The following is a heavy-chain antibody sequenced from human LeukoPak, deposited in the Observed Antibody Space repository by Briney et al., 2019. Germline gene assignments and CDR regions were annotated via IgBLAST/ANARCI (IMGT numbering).Heavy chain of an antibody. CDR3: AREYSSSSGRSFDY. J-gene: IGHJ4*02. V-gene: IGHV3-48*01. D-gene: IGHD6-6*01. Sequence: GGSLRLSCAASAFTFSGYSMNWVRQAPGKGLEWVSYISPSATTIYYADSVKGRFTISRDNAKNSLYLQMNSLRAEDTAVYYCAREYSSSSGRSFDYWGQGTLVTISS. CDR2: ISPSATTI. CDR1: AFTFSGYS.